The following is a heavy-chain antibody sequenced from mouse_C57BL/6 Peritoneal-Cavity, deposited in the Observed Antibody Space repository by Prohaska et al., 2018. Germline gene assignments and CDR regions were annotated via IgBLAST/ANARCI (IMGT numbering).Heavy chain of an antibody. CDR1: GYTFTDYE. CDR2: IGPETGVT. D-gene: IGHD1-1*01. Sequence: QVQLQQSGAELVRPGASVTLSCKASGYTFTDYEMHWVKQTPVHGRVWMGVIGPETGVTVNYEKCKGKDILAADKSTWTAYMELRSLTSEDSAVYYWTNYYGSSYAIDYWGQGTSVTVS. J-gene: IGHJ4*01. V-gene: IGHV1-15*01. CDR3: TNYYGSSYAIDY.